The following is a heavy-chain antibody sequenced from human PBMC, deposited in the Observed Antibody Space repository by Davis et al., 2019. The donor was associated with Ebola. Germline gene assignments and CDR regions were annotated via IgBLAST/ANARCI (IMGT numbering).Heavy chain of an antibody. Sequence: GESLKISCAASGFTFSSYGMHWVRQAPGKGLEWVAVISYDGSNKYYADSVKGRFTISRDNSKNTLYLQMNSLRAEDTAVYYCARAPTIFGVVIHFDYWGQGTLVTVSS. D-gene: IGHD3-3*01. CDR3: ARAPTIFGVVIHFDY. CDR2: ISYDGSNK. V-gene: IGHV3-30*03. CDR1: GFTFSSYG. J-gene: IGHJ4*02.